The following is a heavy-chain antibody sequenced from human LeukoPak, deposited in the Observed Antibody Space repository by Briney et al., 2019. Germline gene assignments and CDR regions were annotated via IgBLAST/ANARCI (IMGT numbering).Heavy chain of an antibody. D-gene: IGHD4-17*01. Sequence: GGSLRLSCAASGFALSSAWMNWVRQAPGKGLEWVGHFKSKTATNYAAPVKGRFTFSSDDSQNTLYLQMSSLRAEDTAVYYCAKVHYGDYSYFDYWGQGTLVTVSS. J-gene: IGHJ4*02. CDR1: GFALSSAW. CDR3: AKVHYGDYSYFDY. CDR2: FKSKTAT. V-gene: IGHV3-15*01.